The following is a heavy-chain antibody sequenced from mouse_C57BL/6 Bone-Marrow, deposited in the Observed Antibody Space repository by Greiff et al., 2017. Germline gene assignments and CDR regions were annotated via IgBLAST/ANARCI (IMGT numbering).Heavy chain of an antibody. D-gene: IGHD4-1*01. CDR1: GYTFTSYW. CDR2: IDPSDSET. CDR3: ARGLGWFAY. Sequence: VKLQESGAELVRPGSSVKLSCKASGYTFTSYWMHWVKQRPIQGLEWIGNIDPSDSETHYNQKFKDKATLTVDKSSSTAYMQLSSLTSEDSAVYYCARGLGWFAYWGQGTLVTVSA. J-gene: IGHJ3*01. V-gene: IGHV1-52*01.